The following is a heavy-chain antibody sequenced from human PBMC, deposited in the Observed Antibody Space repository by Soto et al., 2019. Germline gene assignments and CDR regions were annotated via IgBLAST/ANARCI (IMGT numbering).Heavy chain of an antibody. V-gene: IGHV3-15*01. J-gene: IGHJ3*02. D-gene: IGHD7-27*01. CDR3: TTGDWGWGAFDI. CDR2: IKSKTDGGTT. CDR1: GFTFSNAW. Sequence: GGSLRLSCAASGFTFSNAWMSWVRQAPGKGLEWVGRIKSKTDGGTTDYAAPVKGRFTISRDDSKNTLYLQMNSLKTEGTAVYYCTTGDWGWGAFDIWGQGTMVTVSS.